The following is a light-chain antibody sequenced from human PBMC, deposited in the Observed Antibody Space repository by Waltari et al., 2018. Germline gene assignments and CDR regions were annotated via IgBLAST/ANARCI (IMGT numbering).Light chain of an antibody. CDR2: AAS. CDR3: QESYNTPPT. V-gene: IGKV1-39*01. CDR1: QSISTY. Sequence: DIQMTQFPSSLSASVGDRVTVTCRASQSISTYLNWYQQKPGNAPKLLIYAASTLQSGVPSRFSGSGSGTDFTLTISSLQPEDFATYYCQESYNTPPTFGQGTKVEI. J-gene: IGKJ1*01.